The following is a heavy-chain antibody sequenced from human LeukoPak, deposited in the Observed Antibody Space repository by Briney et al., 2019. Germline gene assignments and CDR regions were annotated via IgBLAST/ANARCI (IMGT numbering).Heavy chain of an antibody. Sequence: GGSLRLSCAASGFTVSSNYMSWVRQAPGKGLEWVSVIYSGGRIYYADSVKGRFTISRDNAKNSLYLQMNSLRAEDTAVYYCARSPPHSKLRFDPWGQGTLVTVSS. CDR3: ARSPPHSKLRFDP. CDR2: IYSGGRI. D-gene: IGHD6-13*01. V-gene: IGHV3-53*01. CDR1: GFTVSSNY. J-gene: IGHJ5*02.